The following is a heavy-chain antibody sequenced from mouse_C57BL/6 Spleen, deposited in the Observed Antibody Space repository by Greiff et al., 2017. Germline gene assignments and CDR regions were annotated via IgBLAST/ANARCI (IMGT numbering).Heavy chain of an antibody. D-gene: IGHD6-1*01. J-gene: IGHJ4*01. CDR1: GYSITSGYD. V-gene: IGHV3-1*01. Sequence: EVQLVESGPGMVKPSQSLSLTCTVTGYSITSGYDWHWIRHSPGNNLEWMGYISYSGSTNYNPSLKSPISITHDTSQNHFFLKLNSVTTEDAAKYDCARGSYEDAMDDWGQGTSVTVSS. CDR3: ARGSYEDAMDD. CDR2: ISYSGST.